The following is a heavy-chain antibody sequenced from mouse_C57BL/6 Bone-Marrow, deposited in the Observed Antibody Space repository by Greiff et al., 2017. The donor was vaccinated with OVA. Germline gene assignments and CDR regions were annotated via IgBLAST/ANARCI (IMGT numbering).Heavy chain of an antibody. CDR3: ARLWSAY. D-gene: IGHD1-1*02. CDR2: IHPNSGST. V-gene: IGHV1-64*01. CDR1: GYTFTSYW. Sequence: QVHVKQSGAELVKPGASVKLSCKASGYTFTSYWMHWVKQRPGQGLEWIGMIHPNSGSTNYNEKFKSKATLTVDKSSSTAYMQLSSLTSEDSAVYYCARLWSAYWGQGTLVTVSA. J-gene: IGHJ3*01.